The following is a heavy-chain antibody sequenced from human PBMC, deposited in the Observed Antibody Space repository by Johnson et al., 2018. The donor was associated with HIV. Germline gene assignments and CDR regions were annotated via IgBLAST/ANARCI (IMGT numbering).Heavy chain of an antibody. J-gene: IGHJ3*02. CDR3: ARERGRIAADAFDI. V-gene: IGHV3-NL1*01. CDR2: IYSDDST. Sequence: QVQLVESGGGVVQPGRSLRLSCAASGFTFSSYGMHWVRQAPGKGLEWVSVIYSDDSTYYADSVKGRANISRDNSKNTLYLQMNSLRAEDTAVYYCARERGRIAADAFDIWGQGTMVTVSS. CDR1: GFTFSSYG. D-gene: IGHD6-13*01.